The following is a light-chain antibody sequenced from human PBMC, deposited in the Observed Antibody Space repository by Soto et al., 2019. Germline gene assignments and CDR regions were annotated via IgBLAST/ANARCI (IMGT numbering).Light chain of an antibody. V-gene: IGLV2-14*01. CDR3: ASYSTGDTLYL. Sequence: QSALTQPASVSGSPGQSITISCTGTRGDVGAFNYVSWYQLHPGNAPKLLIYDVTSRPSGVSSRFSGSKSGNTASLSITGLQAEYEGDYYCASYSTGDTLYLFGSGTKLTVL. CDR1: RGDVGAFNY. J-gene: IGLJ1*01. CDR2: DVT.